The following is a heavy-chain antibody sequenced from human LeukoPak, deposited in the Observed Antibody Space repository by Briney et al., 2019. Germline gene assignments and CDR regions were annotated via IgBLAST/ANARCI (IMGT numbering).Heavy chain of an antibody. D-gene: IGHD6-13*01. CDR1: GGSINSYH. V-gene: IGHV4-59*08. Sequence: SETLSLTCTVSGGSINSYHWSWIRQPPGKALEWIGYIDYSGYTDYNPSLKSRVRVSVDTSKKQFSLKLNSVTAADTAVYYCARHGPYSGSFHAFDIWGQGTLVGVSS. CDR2: IDYSGYT. J-gene: IGHJ3*02. CDR3: ARHGPYSGSFHAFDI.